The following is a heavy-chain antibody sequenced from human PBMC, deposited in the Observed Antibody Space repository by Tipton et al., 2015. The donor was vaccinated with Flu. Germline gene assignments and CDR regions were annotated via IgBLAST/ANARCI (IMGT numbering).Heavy chain of an antibody. V-gene: IGHV1-69*01. CDR2: IIPIFGTA. CDR1: GGTFSSYA. Sequence: QVQLVQSGAEVKKPGSSVKVSCKASGGTFSSYAISWVRQAPGQGLEWMGGIIPIFGTANYAQKFQGRVTITADESTSTAYMELSSLRSEDMAVYYCARERRVDYYDSSGYYLLFDFWGQGTLVTVPS. J-gene: IGHJ4*02. CDR3: ARERRVDYYDSSGYYLLFDF. D-gene: IGHD3-22*01.